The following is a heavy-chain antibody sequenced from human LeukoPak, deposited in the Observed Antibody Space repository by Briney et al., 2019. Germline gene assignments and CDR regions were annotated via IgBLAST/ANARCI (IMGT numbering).Heavy chain of an antibody. CDR2: INPSGGST. CDR3: ARDIMVMTYYYYYGMDV. Sequence: GASVKVSCKASGYTFTGYYIHWVRQAPGQGLEWMGIINPSGGSTTYAQKFQGRVTMTRDTSTSTVYMELSSLRSEDTAVYYCARDIMVMTYYYYYGMDVWGQGTTVTVPS. V-gene: IGHV1-46*01. D-gene: IGHD2-21*02. CDR1: GYTFTGYY. J-gene: IGHJ6*02.